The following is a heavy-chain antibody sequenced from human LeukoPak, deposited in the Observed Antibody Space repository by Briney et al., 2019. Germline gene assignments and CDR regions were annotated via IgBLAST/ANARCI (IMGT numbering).Heavy chain of an antibody. V-gene: IGHV7-4-1*02. J-gene: IGHJ4*02. D-gene: IGHD3-10*01. CDR1: GYTFTKYA. CDR2: ISTGTGNP. CDR3: TRDFYNSGSSLLDY. Sequence: ASVKVSCKASGYTFTKYAMNWLRQAPGQRPEWMGWISTGTGNPTYAQGFTGRFVFSLDTSVSTAYLEITSLKAEDTAVYYCTRDFYNSGSSLLDYWGQGTLITVSS.